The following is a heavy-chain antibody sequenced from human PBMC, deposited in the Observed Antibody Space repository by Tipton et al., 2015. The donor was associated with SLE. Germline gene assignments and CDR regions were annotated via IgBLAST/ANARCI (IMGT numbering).Heavy chain of an antibody. J-gene: IGHJ5*02. CDR2: VHHTGGN. D-gene: IGHD3-22*01. CDR3: ARGELIEGFDP. CDR1: GLYFSTYD. V-gene: IGHV4-34*01. Sequence: LRLSCVASGLYFSTYDMNWVRQAPGKGLEWVGEVHHTGGNNYNPSLRSRVTISMDTSKSQFSLTLKSVTAADTAVYFCARGELIEGFDPWGQGTLVTVAA.